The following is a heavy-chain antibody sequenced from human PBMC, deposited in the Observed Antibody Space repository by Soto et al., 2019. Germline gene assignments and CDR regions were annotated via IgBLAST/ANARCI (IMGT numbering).Heavy chain of an antibody. J-gene: IGHJ5*02. CDR3: ARVVPGAEAWFGP. CDR1: GYTFSNYG. V-gene: IGHV1-18*01. CDR2: ISLYSDGT. Sequence: ASVKVSCKTSGYTFSNYGITWVRQAPGQPLEWLGWISLYSDGTNYAQKFQGRVSMTTDTSTTTACMELRSLRSDDTAVYYCARVVPGAEAWFGPWGQGTLVTVSS. D-gene: IGHD2-2*01.